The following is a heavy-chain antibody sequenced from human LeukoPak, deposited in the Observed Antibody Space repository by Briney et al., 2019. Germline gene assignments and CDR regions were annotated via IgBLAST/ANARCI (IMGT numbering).Heavy chain of an antibody. CDR3: ARDRATYCSSTSCYRRLDY. J-gene: IGHJ4*02. CDR2: ISSSSSYI. Sequence: TGGSLRLSCAASGFTFSSYSGNWVRQAPGKGLEWVSSISSSSSYIYYADSVKGRFTISRDNAKNSLYLQMNSLRAEGTAVYYCARDRATYCSSTSCYRRLDYWGQGTLATVSS. CDR1: GFTFSSYS. D-gene: IGHD2-2*01. V-gene: IGHV3-21*01.